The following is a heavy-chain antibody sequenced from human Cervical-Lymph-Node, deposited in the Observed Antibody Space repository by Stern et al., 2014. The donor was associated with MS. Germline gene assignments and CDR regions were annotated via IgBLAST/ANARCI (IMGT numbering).Heavy chain of an antibody. D-gene: IGHD1-1*01. V-gene: IGHV1-69*06. CDR1: GGTFINYA. CDR3: ARDNDDNGMDV. J-gene: IGHJ6*02. CDR2: IIPIFGST. Sequence: VQLVQSGAEVKKPGSSVKVSCKASGGTFINYAISWVRQAPGQGLECIGGIIPIFGSTHYAQRFQGRLIITADNSANTAYLEVSSLRFEDTAVYFCARDNDDNGMDVWGQGTTVTVSS.